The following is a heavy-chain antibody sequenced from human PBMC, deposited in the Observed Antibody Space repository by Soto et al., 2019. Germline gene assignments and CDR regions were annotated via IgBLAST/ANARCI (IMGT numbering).Heavy chain of an antibody. CDR1: GYTLTELS. J-gene: IGHJ4*02. Sequence: QVQLVQSGAEVKKPGASVKVSCKVSGYTLTELSMHWVRQAPGKGLEWMGGFDPEDGETIYAQKFQGRVTRTEDTSTDTAYMELSSLRSEDTAVYYCARETGKHANFGGVIADFDYWGQGTLVTASS. D-gene: IGHD3-16*02. CDR2: FDPEDGET. CDR3: ARETGKHANFGGVIADFDY. V-gene: IGHV1-24*01.